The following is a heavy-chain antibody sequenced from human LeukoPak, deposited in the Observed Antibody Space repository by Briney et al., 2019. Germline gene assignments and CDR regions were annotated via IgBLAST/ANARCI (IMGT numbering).Heavy chain of an antibody. CDR1: GFTVNSQY. Sequence: GGSLRLSCAASGFTVNSQYMSWVRQAPGKGLEWVSVIYTGGTTHYADSVKGRFTISRDNAKNTLYLQMNSLRAEDTAVCYCARRKVVSAYYYGMDVWGQGTTVTVSS. V-gene: IGHV3-66*01. J-gene: IGHJ6*02. CDR2: IYTGGTT. CDR3: ARRKVVSAYYYGMDV. D-gene: IGHD2-2*01.